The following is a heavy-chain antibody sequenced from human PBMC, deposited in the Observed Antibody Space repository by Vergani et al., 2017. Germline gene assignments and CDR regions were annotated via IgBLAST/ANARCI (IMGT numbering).Heavy chain of an antibody. D-gene: IGHD3-10*01. J-gene: IGHJ6*02. Sequence: EVQLVESGGGLVQPGGSLRLSCAASGFTVSSNYMSWVRQAPGKGLEWVSVIYSGGSTYYADSVKGRCTISRDNSKNTRYLQMNSLRAEETAMYYCARDPGGSGRYDRVHYYDYYGMDVWGQGP. CDR3: ARDPGGSGRYDRVHYYDYYGMDV. CDR1: GFTVSSNY. V-gene: IGHV3-66*02. CDR2: IYSGGST.